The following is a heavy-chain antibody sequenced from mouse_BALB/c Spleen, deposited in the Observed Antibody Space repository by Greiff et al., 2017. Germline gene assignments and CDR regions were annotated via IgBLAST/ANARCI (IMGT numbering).Heavy chain of an antibody. D-gene: IGHD2-12*01. CDR1: GYTFSSYW. CDR3: AREGNLRGFFDY. J-gene: IGHJ2*01. CDR2: ILPGSGST. V-gene: IGHV1-9*01. Sequence: QVQLKESGAELMKPGASVKISCKATGYTFSSYWIEWVKQRPGHGLEWIGEILPGSGSTNYNEKFKGKATFTADTSSNTAYMQLSSLTSEDSAVYYCAREGNLRGFFDYWGQGTTLTVSS.